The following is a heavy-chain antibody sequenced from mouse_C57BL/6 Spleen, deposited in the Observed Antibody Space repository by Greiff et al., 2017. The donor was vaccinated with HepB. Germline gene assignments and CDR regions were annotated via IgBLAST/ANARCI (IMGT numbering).Heavy chain of an antibody. CDR1: GYSITSGYY. CDR2: ISYDGSN. CDR3: ARREYYGTFAY. Sequence: EVKLQESGPGLVKPSQSLSLTCSVTGYSITSGYYWNWIRQFPGNKLEWMGYISYDGSNNYNPSLKNRISITRDTSKNQFFLKLNSVTTEDTATYYCARREYYGTFAYWGQGTLVTVSA. V-gene: IGHV3-6*01. D-gene: IGHD2-1*01. J-gene: IGHJ3*01.